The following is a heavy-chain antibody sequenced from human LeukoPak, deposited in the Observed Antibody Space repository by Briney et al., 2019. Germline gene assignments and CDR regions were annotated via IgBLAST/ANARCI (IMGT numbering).Heavy chain of an antibody. J-gene: IGHJ6*04. Sequence: TGGSLRLSCAPSGFTFSSYWMSWVRHAPGKGLEWVANIKQDGSEKYYVDSVKGRFTISRDNAKNSGYLRMNSLRAEDTAVYYCARKAYGLDVWGKGTTVTVSS. CDR3: ARKAYGLDV. CDR2: IKQDGSEK. CDR1: GFTFSSYW. V-gene: IGHV3-7*03.